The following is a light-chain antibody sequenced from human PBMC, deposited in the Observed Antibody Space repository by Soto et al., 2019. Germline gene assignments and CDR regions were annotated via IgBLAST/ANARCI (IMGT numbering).Light chain of an antibody. V-gene: IGKV1-5*01. Sequence: DIQMTQSPSTLSASVGDRVTITCRASQSISSWLAWYQQKPGRAPNLLISEASSLNSEVPSRFSGSGSGTEFTLTSSRLQPDDVATYYCQQYGSFPLTFGGGTKVEIK. J-gene: IGKJ4*01. CDR3: QQYGSFPLT. CDR1: QSISSW. CDR2: EAS.